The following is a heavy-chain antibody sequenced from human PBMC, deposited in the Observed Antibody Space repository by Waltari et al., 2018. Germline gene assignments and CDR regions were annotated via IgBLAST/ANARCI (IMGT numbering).Heavy chain of an antibody. CDR3: ARLLRYVSGTIDD. D-gene: IGHD3-9*01. CDR1: GGSISSRSF. V-gene: IGHV4-39*07. CDR2: MYYSGST. J-gene: IGHJ4*02. Sequence: QVQVQESGPGLVKPSETLSLTCTVSGGSISSRSFWGWIRQPPGKGLEWIGSMYYSGSTYYNSSLKSRVTLSVDTSKNQFSLSLNSVTAADTAVYYCARLLRYVSGTIDDWGQGTLVTVSS.